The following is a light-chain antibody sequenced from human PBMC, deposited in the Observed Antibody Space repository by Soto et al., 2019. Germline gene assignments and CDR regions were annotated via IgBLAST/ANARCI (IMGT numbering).Light chain of an antibody. CDR2: GNS. CDR1: SSNIGAGYD. Sequence: QSALTQPPSVSGAPGQRVTISCTGSSSNIGAGYDVHWYQQLPGTAPKLLIYGNSNRPSGVPDRFSGSNSGTSASLAITGLQAEDEADNYCQSYDSALSALYVVGTGTKVTVL. J-gene: IGLJ1*01. V-gene: IGLV1-40*01. CDR3: QSYDSALSALYV.